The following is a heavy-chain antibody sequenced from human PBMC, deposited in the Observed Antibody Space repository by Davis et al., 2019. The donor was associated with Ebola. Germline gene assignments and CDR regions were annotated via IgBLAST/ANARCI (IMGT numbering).Heavy chain of an antibody. J-gene: IGHJ5*02. CDR1: GGSLSNSLNY. Sequence: SETLSLTCTVSGGSLSNSLNYWTWLRQVPGKGLEWIGSAHFGGSTFYNPSLKSRVTISVDTSRNQFSLKLTSVTAADTAVYYCARMENWFDPWGQGTLVTVSS. CDR3: ARMENWFDP. D-gene: IGHD1-1*01. CDR2: AHFGGST. V-gene: IGHV4-39*01.